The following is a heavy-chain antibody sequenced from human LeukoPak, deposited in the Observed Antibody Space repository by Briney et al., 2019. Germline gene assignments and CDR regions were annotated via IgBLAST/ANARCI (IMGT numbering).Heavy chain of an antibody. CDR1: GYSFIDYY. D-gene: IGHD5-18*01. CDR3: ARGLGRTTMVTRGGVRFDY. J-gene: IGHJ4*02. CDR2: INSNSADT. Sequence: ASVKVSCKTSGYSFIDYYIHWVRQAPGQGLEWMGWINSNSADTNYAQNFQGRVTMTRNTSITTAYMELSSLRSEDTAVYYCARGLGRTTMVTRGGVRFDYWGQGTLVTVSS. V-gene: IGHV1-2*02.